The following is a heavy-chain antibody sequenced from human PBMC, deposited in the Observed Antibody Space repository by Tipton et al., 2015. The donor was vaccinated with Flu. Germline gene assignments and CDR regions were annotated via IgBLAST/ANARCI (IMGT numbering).Heavy chain of an antibody. CDR2: IYTSGST. J-gene: IGHJ4*02. CDR3: ARAGWLLPFVN. CDR1: GGSISSGSYY. Sequence: LRLSCTVSGGSISSGSYYWSWIRQPAGKGLEWIGRIYTSGSTNYNPSLKSRITISVDTSKNHFSLKLSAVTAADTAVYYCARAGWLLPFVNWGQGTLVTVSS. V-gene: IGHV4-61*02. D-gene: IGHD3-22*01.